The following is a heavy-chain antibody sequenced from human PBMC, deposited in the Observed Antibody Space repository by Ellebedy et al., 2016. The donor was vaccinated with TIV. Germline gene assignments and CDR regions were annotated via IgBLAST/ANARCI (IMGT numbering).Heavy chain of an antibody. Sequence: PGGSLRLSCKGSGYSFPTYWISWVRQMPGQGLEWMGKIDPTDSYTNYSPSFQGHVTISVDRSIVTAYLQWGSLKASDTAMYYCARHRLRYFDWFESWGQGTLVTVSS. CDR1: GYSFPTYW. J-gene: IGHJ5*01. V-gene: IGHV5-10-1*01. CDR3: ARHRLRYFDWFES. D-gene: IGHD3-9*01. CDR2: IDPTDSYT.